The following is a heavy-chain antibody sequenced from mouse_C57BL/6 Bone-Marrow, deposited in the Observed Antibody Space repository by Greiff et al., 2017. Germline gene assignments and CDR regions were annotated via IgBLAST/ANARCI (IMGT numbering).Heavy chain of an antibody. J-gene: IGHJ1*03. D-gene: IGHD1-1*01. Sequence: QVQLKQSGPGLVQPSQSLSITCTVSGFSLTSYGVHWVRQSPGKGLEWLGVIWSGGSTDYNAAFISRLSISKDNSKSQVFFKMNSLQADDTAIYYCARIFTTVVAKDWYFDVWGTGTTVTVSS. V-gene: IGHV2-2*01. CDR1: GFSLTSYG. CDR2: IWSGGST. CDR3: ARIFTTVVAKDWYFDV.